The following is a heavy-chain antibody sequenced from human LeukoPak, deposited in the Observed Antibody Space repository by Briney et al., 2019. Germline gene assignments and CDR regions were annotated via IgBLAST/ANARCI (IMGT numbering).Heavy chain of an antibody. J-gene: IGHJ4*02. Sequence: GGSLRLSCAASEFSFSSSTMSWVRQAAGKGLEWVGRIKSKTDGGTTDYAAPVKGRFTISRDDSKNTLYLQMNSLKTEDTAVYYCTTTTVTAKIDYWGQGTLVTVSS. CDR2: IKSKTDGGTT. CDR3: TTTTVTAKIDY. D-gene: IGHD4-17*01. V-gene: IGHV3-15*01. CDR1: EFSFSSST.